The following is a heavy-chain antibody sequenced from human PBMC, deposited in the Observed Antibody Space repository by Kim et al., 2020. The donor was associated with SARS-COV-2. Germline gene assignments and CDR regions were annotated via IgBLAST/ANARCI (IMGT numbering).Heavy chain of an antibody. Sequence: YNPSLRSRVHISVDTSKNQFSLKRSSVTAADTAVYYCARQNYGDYQFDYWGQGTLVTVSS. V-gene: IGHV4-39*01. D-gene: IGHD4-17*01. CDR3: ARQNYGDYQFDY. J-gene: IGHJ4*02.